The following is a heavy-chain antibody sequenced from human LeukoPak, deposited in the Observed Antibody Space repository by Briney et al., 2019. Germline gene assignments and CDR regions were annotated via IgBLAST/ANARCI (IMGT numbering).Heavy chain of an antibody. J-gene: IGHJ4*02. D-gene: IGHD3-22*01. CDR1: GGSVSSGSYY. Sequence: PSETLSLTCTVSGGSVSSGSYYWSWIRQPPGKGLVWIGYIYYSGSTNYNPSLKSRVTISVDTSKNQFSLELRSVTAADTAVYYCSSLFYYDSSGYSYYFDYWGQGTLVTVSS. CDR3: SSLFYYDSSGYSYYFDY. CDR2: IYYSGST. V-gene: IGHV4-61*01.